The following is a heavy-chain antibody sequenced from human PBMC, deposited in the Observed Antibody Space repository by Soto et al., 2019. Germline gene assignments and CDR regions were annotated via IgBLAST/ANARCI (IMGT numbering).Heavy chain of an antibody. CDR2: IYYSGST. J-gene: IGHJ6*02. Sequence: PSETLSLTCTVSGGSISSYYWSWIRQPPGKGLEWIGYIYYSGSTNYNPSLKSRVTISVDTSKNQFSLKLSSVTAADTAVYYCGRDRAQPWDLTGYYYYYYGMDVWGQGTTVTVSS. D-gene: IGHD3-9*01. CDR3: GRDRAQPWDLTGYYYYYYGMDV. CDR1: GGSISSYY. V-gene: IGHV4-59*01.